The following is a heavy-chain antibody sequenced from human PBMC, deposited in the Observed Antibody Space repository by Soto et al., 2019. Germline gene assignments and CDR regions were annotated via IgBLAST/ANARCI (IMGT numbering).Heavy chain of an antibody. CDR2: ISRTGTT. J-gene: IGHJ3*01. D-gene: IGHD6-19*01. Sequence: QVQLQESGPGLVKPSGTLSLTCAVIGGSISSSNWWTWVRQPPGEGLEWVGEISRTGTTNYKPSLQSRVSISLDKPRNEFSLNLGSVTAADTAMYYCARDAASSGVFTWGQGTMVTVSS. CDR3: ARDAASSGVFT. V-gene: IGHV4-4*02. CDR1: GGSISSSNW.